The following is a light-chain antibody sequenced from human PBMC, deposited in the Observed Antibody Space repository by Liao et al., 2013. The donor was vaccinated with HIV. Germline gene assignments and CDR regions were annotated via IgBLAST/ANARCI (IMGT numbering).Light chain of an antibody. CDR2: YDS. J-gene: IGLJ3*02. CDR1: NIGRKS. V-gene: IGLV3-21*04. CDR3: QVWDSSSNHWV. Sequence: SYELTQPPSVSVAPGKTARITCGGNNIGRKSVHWYQQKPGQAPVLVIYYDSDRPSGIPERFSGSNSGNTATLTISRVEAGDEAEYFCQVWDSSSNHWVFGGGTKLTVL.